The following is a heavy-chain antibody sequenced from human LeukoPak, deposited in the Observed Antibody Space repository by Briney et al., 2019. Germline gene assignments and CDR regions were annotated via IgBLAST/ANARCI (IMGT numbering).Heavy chain of an antibody. CDR3: ARLSTYYYDSSGYWMVFDP. CDR2: INPNSGGT. V-gene: IGHV1-2*02. D-gene: IGHD3-22*01. J-gene: IGHJ5*02. CDR1: GYTFTAYY. Sequence: GASVKVSCKASGYTFTAYYMHWVRQAPGQGLEWMGWINPNSGGTNYAQKFQGRATMTRDTSISTAYMELSRLRSDDTAVYYCARLSTYYYDSSGYWMVFDPWGQGTLVTVSS.